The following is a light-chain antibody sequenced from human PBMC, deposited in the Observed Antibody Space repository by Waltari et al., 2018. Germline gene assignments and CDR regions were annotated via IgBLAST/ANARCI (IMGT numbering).Light chain of an antibody. V-gene: IGKV1-12*02. Sequence: DIQMTQSPSSLSESVGDTVTITCRASQSISSWLAWYQQKLGKAPKLLIYKASSLQSGVPSMFSGSGSSTDFTLTISSLQPEDFATYYCLQYISSPWTFGQGTKVEIK. CDR1: QSISSW. CDR2: KAS. J-gene: IGKJ1*01. CDR3: LQYISSPWT.